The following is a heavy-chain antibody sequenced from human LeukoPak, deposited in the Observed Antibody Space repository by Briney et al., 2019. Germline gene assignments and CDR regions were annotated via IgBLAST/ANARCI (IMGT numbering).Heavy chain of an antibody. CDR3: AALAVAGTMDWFDP. D-gene: IGHD6-19*01. V-gene: IGHV4-59*01. CDR2: INYSGRT. J-gene: IGHJ5*02. Sequence: SETLSLTCTVSGVSISSYYWSWIRQRPGNGLEWIGYINYSGRTNYNPSLKSRVTISVDTFKNQFSLKLSSVTAADTAVYYCAALAVAGTMDWFDPWGQGTLVTVSS. CDR1: GVSISSYY.